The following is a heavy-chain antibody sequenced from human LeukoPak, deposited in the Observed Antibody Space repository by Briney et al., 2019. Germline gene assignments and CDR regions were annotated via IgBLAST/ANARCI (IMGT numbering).Heavy chain of an antibody. CDR2: INPNSGGT. J-gene: IGHJ4*02. V-gene: IGHV1-2*02. D-gene: IGHD7-27*01. CDR1: GYTFTGYY. Sequence: GASVKVSCKASGYTFTGYYMHWVRQAPGQGLEWMGWINPNSGGTNYAQKFQGRVTMTRDTSISTAYMELSRLRSDDTAVYYCARDPLTGKSYFDYWGQGTLVTVSS. CDR3: ARDPLTGKSYFDY.